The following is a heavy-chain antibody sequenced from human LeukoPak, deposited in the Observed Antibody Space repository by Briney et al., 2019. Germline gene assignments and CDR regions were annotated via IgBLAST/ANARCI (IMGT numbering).Heavy chain of an antibody. CDR1: GGSISSGGYY. D-gene: IGHD3-16*01. V-gene: IGHV4-31*03. CDR2: IYYSGST. CDR3: AGGEFEGEWTPKWFDP. J-gene: IGHJ5*02. Sequence: TQTLSLTCTVSGGSISSGGYYWSWIRQHPGKGLEWIGYIYYSGSTYYNPSLKSRVTISVDTSKNQFSLKLSSVTAADTAVYYWAGGEFEGEWTPKWFDPWGQGTLVTVSS.